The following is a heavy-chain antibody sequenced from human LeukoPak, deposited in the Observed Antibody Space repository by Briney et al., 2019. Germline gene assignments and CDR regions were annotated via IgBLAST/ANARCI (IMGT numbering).Heavy chain of an antibody. CDR3: TTHRWELSFDY. CDR1: GFTFSSYA. J-gene: IGHJ4*02. V-gene: IGHV3-23*01. Sequence: GGSLRLSCAASGFTFSSYAMSWVRQAPGKGLEWVSAISGSGGSTYHADSVKGRFTISRDNSKNTLYLQMNSLRAEDTAVYYCTTHRWELSFDYWGQGTLVTVSS. D-gene: IGHD1-26*01. CDR2: ISGSGGST.